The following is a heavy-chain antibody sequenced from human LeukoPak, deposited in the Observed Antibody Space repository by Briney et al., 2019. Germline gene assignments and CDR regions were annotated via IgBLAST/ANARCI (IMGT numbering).Heavy chain of an antibody. D-gene: IGHD3-10*01. Sequence: PGGSLRLSCAASGFTLSSYWMSWVRQAPGKGLEWVANIRKDGGDIHYVDSVKGRFTISRDNPKNSVYLQMHRLRAEDTAVYYCARDAFGDFSYWGQGSLVSVSS. V-gene: IGHV3-7*01. CDR3: ARDAFGDFSY. CDR1: GFTLSSYW. J-gene: IGHJ4*02. CDR2: IRKDGGDI.